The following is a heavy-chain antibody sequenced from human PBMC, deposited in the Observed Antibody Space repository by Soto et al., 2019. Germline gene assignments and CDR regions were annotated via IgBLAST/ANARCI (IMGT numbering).Heavy chain of an antibody. Sequence: QVQLQQWGAGLLKPSETLSLTCAVYGGSFSGYYWSWIRQPPGKGLEWIGEINHSGSTNYNPSLKSRVTISVDTSKNQFSLKLSSVTAADTAVYYCARGPRWYPPARGGAGRFAFDIWGQGTMVTVSS. D-gene: IGHD2-15*01. CDR3: ARGPRWYPPARGGAGRFAFDI. CDR2: INHSGST. CDR1: GGSFSGYY. J-gene: IGHJ3*02. V-gene: IGHV4-34*01.